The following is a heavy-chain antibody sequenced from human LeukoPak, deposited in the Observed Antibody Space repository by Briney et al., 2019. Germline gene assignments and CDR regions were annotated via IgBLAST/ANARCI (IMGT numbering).Heavy chain of an antibody. V-gene: IGHV4-38-2*01. CDR2: IYHSGST. CDR3: ASPSMGIGGAIDY. Sequence: SVTLSLTCAVSGYSISSGYYWGWIRQPPGKGLEWIGSIYHSGSTYYNPSLKSRVTISVDTSKNQFSLKLSSVTAADTAVYYCASPSMGIGGAIDYWGQGTLVTVSS. D-gene: IGHD1-26*01. J-gene: IGHJ4*02. CDR1: GYSISSGYY.